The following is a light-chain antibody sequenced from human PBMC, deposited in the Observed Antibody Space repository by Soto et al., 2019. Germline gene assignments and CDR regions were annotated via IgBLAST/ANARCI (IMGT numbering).Light chain of an antibody. Sequence: DIQMTQSPSTLSASVGDRVTITCRASQSISSWLAWYQQKPGTAPNLLIYKASTLQSGVPSRFSGSGSGTEFTLTISSLQPADSATYYCQQYNDNWTFGQGTKVE. V-gene: IGKV1-5*03. CDR3: QQYNDNWT. CDR1: QSISSW. CDR2: KAS. J-gene: IGKJ1*01.